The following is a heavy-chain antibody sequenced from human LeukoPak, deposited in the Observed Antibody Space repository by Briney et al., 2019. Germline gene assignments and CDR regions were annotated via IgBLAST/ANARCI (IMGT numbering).Heavy chain of an antibody. Sequence: GGSLRLSCAASGFTFSSYWMSWVRQAPGKGLEWVANINQDGNGKNYVDSVKGRFTISRDNAKNSLYLQMNSLRVGDTAVYYCARDHGYSTFHIWGQGTMVTVSS. CDR2: INQDGNGK. J-gene: IGHJ3*02. CDR1: GFTFSSYW. V-gene: IGHV3-7*05. CDR3: ARDHGYSTFHI. D-gene: IGHD2-15*01.